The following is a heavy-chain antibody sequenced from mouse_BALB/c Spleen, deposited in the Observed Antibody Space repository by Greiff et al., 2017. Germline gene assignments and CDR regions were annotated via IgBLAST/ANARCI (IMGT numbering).Heavy chain of an antibody. V-gene: IGHV5-12-1*01. CDR3: ARNWYFDY. CDR1: GFAFSSYD. CDR2: ISSGGGST. D-gene: IGHD4-1*01. J-gene: IGHJ2*01. Sequence: EVQVVESGGGLVKPGGSLKLSCAASGFAFSSYDMSWVRQTPEKRLEWVAYISSGGGSTYYPDTVKGRFTISRDNAKNTLYLQMSSLKSEDTAMYYCARNWYFDYWGQGTTLTVSS.